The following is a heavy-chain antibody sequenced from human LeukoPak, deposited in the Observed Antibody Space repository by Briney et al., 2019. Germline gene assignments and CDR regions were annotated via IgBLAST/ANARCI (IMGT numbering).Heavy chain of an antibody. J-gene: IGHJ4*02. CDR3: ARTTVAGTNPFDY. D-gene: IGHD6-19*01. CDR2: INHSGSN. Sequence: PSETLSLTCAVYGGSFSGYYWTWIRQPPGKGLEWIGEINHSGSNNYNPSLKSRVTISVDTSKNQFSLKLSSVTAADTAVYYCARTTVAGTNPFDYWGQGTLVTVSS. CDR1: GGSFSGYY. V-gene: IGHV4-34*01.